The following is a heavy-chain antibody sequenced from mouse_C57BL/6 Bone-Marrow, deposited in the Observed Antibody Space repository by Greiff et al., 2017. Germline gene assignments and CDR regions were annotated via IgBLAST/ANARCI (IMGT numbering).Heavy chain of an antibody. CDR2: IYWGDDK. V-gene: IGHV8-12*01. CDR3: ARRERFCAMDY. J-gene: IGHJ4*01. CDR1: GFSLSTSGMG. Sequence: QVTLKVCGPGILQSSQTLSLTCSFSGFSLSTSGMGVSWIRQPSGKGLEWLAHIYWGDDKRYNPSLKSRLTISKDTSRNQVFLKITSVDTADTATYYCARRERFCAMDYWGQGTSVTVSS.